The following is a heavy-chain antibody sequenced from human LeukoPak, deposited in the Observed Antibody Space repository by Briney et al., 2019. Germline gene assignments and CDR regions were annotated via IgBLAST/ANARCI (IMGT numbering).Heavy chain of an antibody. Sequence: GESLKISCKGSGYSFTSYWIGWVRQLPGKGLEWMGIIYPGDSDTRYSPSFQGQVTISADKSISTAYLQWSSLKASDTAMYYCARRSPDYGDEIDYWGQGTLVTVSS. CDR2: IYPGDSDT. CDR1: GYSFTSYW. J-gene: IGHJ4*02. D-gene: IGHD4-17*01. V-gene: IGHV5-51*01. CDR3: ARRSPDYGDEIDY.